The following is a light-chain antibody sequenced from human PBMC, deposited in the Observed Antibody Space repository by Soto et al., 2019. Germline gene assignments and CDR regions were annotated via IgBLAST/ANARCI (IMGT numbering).Light chain of an antibody. CDR1: QSVSNNY. CDR2: GAS. V-gene: IGKV3-20*01. CDR3: QQYGTSPRT. Sequence: IVLAPSPGTLSLSPGERATLSCRASQSVSNNYLAWYQQKPGQAPRLLIYGASNRATGIPDRFSGSGSGTDFTLTISRLEPEDFAVYYCQQYGTSPRTFGQGTKVDIK. J-gene: IGKJ1*01.